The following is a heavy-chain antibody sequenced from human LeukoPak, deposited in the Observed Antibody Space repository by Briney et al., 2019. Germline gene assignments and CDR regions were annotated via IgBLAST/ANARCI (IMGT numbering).Heavy chain of an antibody. CDR2: ISGSGGST. D-gene: IGHD5-18*01. V-gene: IGHV3-23*01. CDR3: ARAPQNTAGHFDY. Sequence: PGGSLRLSCAASGFTFSSYAMSWVRQAPGKGLEWVSAISGSGGSTYYADSVKGRFTISRDISKNTLYLQMNSLRAEDTAVYYCARAPQNTAGHFDYWGQGTLVTVSS. CDR1: GFTFSSYA. J-gene: IGHJ4*02.